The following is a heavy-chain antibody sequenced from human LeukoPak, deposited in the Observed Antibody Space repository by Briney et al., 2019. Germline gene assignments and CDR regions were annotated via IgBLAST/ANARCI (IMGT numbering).Heavy chain of an antibody. J-gene: IGHJ6*02. D-gene: IGHD6-6*01. CDR2: IYPGDSDT. Sequence: PGESLKISCKGSGYSFTSYWIGWVRQMPGKGLEWMGIIYPGDSDTRYSPSFQGQVTISADKSISTAYLQWSSLKASDTAMYYCARRDSSSYYYYYGMDVWGQGTTVTVSS. V-gene: IGHV5-51*03. CDR3: ARRDSSSYYYYYGMDV. CDR1: GYSFTSYW.